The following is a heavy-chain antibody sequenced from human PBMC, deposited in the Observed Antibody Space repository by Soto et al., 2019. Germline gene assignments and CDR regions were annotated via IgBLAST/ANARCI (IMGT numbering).Heavy chain of an antibody. V-gene: IGHV4-30-2*01. CDR2: IYHSWST. D-gene: IGHD2-8*01. CDR1: GGSLSSGDYS. Sequence: QLQLQESGSGLVKPSQTLSLTCAVSGGSLSSGDYSWSWIRQPPGKGMAWIGYIYHSWSTYYNPSLTSRATISVDRSKNQFYLKLRSVTAADKAVYDWGTWWMYAPQFDHWGQGTLVTVSS. CDR3: GTWWMYAPQFDH. J-gene: IGHJ5*02.